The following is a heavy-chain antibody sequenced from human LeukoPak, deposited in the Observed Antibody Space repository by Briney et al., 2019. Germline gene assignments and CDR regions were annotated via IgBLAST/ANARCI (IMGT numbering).Heavy chain of an antibody. J-gene: IGHJ4*02. CDR1: GFTLGSYG. D-gene: IGHD2-2*01. V-gene: IGHV3-30*03. CDR3: ARELVVRAGDYFDN. CDR2: ISYDGSNE. Sequence: GRSLRLSCAASGFTLGSYGMHWVRQAPGKGLEWVASISYDGSNEYYGDSVKGRFSVSRDNSKNTLYLHMNSLRAEDTAVYSCARELVVRAGDYFDNWGQGTLVTVSS.